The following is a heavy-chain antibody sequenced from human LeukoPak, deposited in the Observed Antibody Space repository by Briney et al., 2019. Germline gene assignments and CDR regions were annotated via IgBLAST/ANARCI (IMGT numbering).Heavy chain of an antibody. CDR3: AGGNAMDV. J-gene: IGHJ6*04. V-gene: IGHV3-7*03. CDR1: GFPFSNSW. Sequence: GGSLRLSCAVSGFPFSNSWMYWVRQAPGKGLEGVANIRKDGSGISYVESVKGRFIISRDNSRNSLYLQMNSLKVEDTAVYFCAGGNAMDVWGKGTAVTVYS. CDR2: IRKDGSGI.